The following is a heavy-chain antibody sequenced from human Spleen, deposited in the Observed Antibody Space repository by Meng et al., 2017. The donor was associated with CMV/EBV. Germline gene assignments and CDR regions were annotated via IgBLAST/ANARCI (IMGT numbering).Heavy chain of an antibody. CDR2: ISHSRSP. V-gene: IGHV4-34*01. Sequence: SQTLSLTCAVYGGSFSGYYWSWIRQPPGKGLEWIGEISHSRSPNYNPSLKSRVAISVDKSKNQFSLRLSSVTAADTAVYYCARDNSQLLQGVYNWFDPWGQGTLVTVSS. J-gene: IGHJ5*02. CDR3: ARDNSQLLQGVYNWFDP. D-gene: IGHD1-26*01. CDR1: GGSFSGYY.